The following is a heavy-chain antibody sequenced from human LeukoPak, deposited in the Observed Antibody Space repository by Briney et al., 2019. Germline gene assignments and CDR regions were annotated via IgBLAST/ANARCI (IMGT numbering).Heavy chain of an antibody. V-gene: IGHV1-2*02. CDR1: GYSPTDYY. D-gene: IGHD5-24*01. CDR3: ARNYQGAFDI. CDR2: INPNSGGT. J-gene: IGHJ3*02. Sequence: ASVKVSCKASGYSPTDYYMHWVRQAPGQGLEWMGWINPNSGGTNYAQKFQGRVTMTRDTSISTGYMELSRLRSEDTAIYYSARNYQGAFDIWGQGRMVTVSS.